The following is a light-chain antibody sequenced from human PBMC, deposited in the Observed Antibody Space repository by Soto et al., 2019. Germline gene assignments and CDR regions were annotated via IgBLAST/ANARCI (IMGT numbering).Light chain of an antibody. V-gene: IGKV3-20*01. CDR3: QQYGNSPWT. J-gene: IGKJ1*01. CDR2: AAS. CDR1: QAVRNSY. Sequence: ETVLTQSPGTLSLSPGGRATLSCRASQAVRNSYVAWYQHRPGQAPRVLIHAASRRDTGIPDRFSGTGFGTEFTLTITRLDPDDFAVYYCQQYGNSPWTFGQGTKVDIK.